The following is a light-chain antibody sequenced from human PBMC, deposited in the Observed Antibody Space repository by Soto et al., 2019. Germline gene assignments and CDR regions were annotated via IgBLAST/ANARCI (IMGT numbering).Light chain of an antibody. V-gene: IGKV3-15*01. CDR1: QSVSSH. CDR2: ETS. J-gene: IGKJ4*01. Sequence: EIVMTQSPATLSVSPGERATLSCRASQSVSSHLAWYQQKPCQAPRLRIYETSTRATGVPARFSGSGAGTELTLAISSLQSEDFAVYYCQQYNKCPLTFGGGTKVEIK. CDR3: QQYNKCPLT.